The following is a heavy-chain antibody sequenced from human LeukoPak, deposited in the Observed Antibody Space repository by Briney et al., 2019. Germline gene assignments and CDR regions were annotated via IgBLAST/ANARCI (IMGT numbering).Heavy chain of an antibody. Sequence: PGGSLRLSCAASGFTFSSYAMSWIRQPPGKGLEWIGEINHSGSTNYNLSPKSRVTISVDTSKNQFSLKLSSVTAADTAVYYCARIRIQLWPTDDYWGQGTLVTVSS. CDR2: INHSGST. CDR1: GFTFSSYA. V-gene: IGHV4-34*01. CDR3: ARIRIQLWPTDDY. J-gene: IGHJ4*02. D-gene: IGHD5-18*01.